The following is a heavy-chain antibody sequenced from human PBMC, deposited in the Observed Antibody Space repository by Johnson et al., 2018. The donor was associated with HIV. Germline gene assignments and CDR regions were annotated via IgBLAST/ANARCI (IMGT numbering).Heavy chain of an antibody. D-gene: IGHD3-10*01. CDR1: GFTVSSNY. Sequence: EVQLVESGGGLIQPGGSLRLSCAASGFTVSSNYMSWVRQAPGKGLEWVSVIYSGGSTYYADSVKGRFTISRDNSKNTLYLQMNSLRAEDTAVYYCAASVYYCARDPGNGGRPFDAFDVWGQGTMVTVSS. V-gene: IGHV3-53*01. CDR3: AASVYYCARDPGNGGRPFDAFDV. CDR2: IYSGGST. J-gene: IGHJ3*01.